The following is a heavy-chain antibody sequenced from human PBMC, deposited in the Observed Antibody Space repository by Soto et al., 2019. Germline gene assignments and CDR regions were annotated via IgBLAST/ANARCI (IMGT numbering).Heavy chain of an antibody. J-gene: IGHJ4*02. Sequence: ASVKVSCKASGYTFTSYAMHWVRQAPGQRLEWMGWINAGNGNTKYSQKFQGRVTITRNTFASTAYMELSSLRSEDTAVYYCARDSGLVDYFDYWGQGTLVTVSS. D-gene: IGHD3-10*01. CDR1: GYTFTSYA. CDR2: INAGNGNT. CDR3: ARDSGLVDYFDY. V-gene: IGHV1-3*01.